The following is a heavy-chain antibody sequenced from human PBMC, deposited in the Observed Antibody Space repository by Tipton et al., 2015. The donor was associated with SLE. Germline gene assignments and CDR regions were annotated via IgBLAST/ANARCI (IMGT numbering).Heavy chain of an antibody. CDR1: GGSISSGGYY. CDR2: IYYSGST. Sequence: TLSLTCTVSGGSISSGGYYWSWIRQHPGKGLEWIGYIYYSGSTNYNPSLKSRVTISVDTSKNQFSLKLSSVTAADTAVYYCARVLLDGYGDSLGPFDYWGQGTLVTVSS. CDR3: ARVLLDGYGDSLGPFDY. J-gene: IGHJ4*02. V-gene: IGHV4-61*08. D-gene: IGHD4-17*01.